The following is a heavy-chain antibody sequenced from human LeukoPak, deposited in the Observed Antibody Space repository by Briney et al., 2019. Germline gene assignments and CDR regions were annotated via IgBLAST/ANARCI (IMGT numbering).Heavy chain of an antibody. J-gene: IGHJ4*02. Sequence: PGGSLRLSCAASGFTVSNNYMSWVRQAPGPGLEWVSVIYSGGSTYYADSVKGRSTISRDNSKNTLYLQMNSLRAEDTAVYYCARDRRDYYDSSGPFDYWGQGTLVAVSS. V-gene: IGHV3-53*01. CDR1: GFTVSNNY. CDR2: IYSGGST. CDR3: ARDRRDYYDSSGPFDY. D-gene: IGHD3-22*01.